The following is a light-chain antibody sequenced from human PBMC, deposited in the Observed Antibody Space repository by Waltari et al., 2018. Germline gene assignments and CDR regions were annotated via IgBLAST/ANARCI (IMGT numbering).Light chain of an antibody. CDR1: QSVLYSSNNKNY. J-gene: IGKJ1*01. Sequence: DIVMTQSPDSLAVSLGERATINCKSSQSVLYSSNNKNYLAWYQQKPGQPPKLLIYWASTRESGVPDLFSGSGSGTDFPLTISRLQAEDVAVYYCQQYYSTPWTFGQGTKVEIK. V-gene: IGKV4-1*01. CDR3: QQYYSTPWT. CDR2: WAS.